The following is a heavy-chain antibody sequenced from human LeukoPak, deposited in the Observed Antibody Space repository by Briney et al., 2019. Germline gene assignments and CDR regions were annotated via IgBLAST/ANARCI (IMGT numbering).Heavy chain of an antibody. CDR3: ARDLNWAFDY. CDR1: GFTFSSYS. D-gene: IGHD3-16*01. CDR2: ISSSSSTI. J-gene: IGHJ4*02. Sequence: GGSLGLSCAASGFTFSSYSMNWVRQAPGKGLEWVSYISSSSSTIAYVDSAKGRFTISRDNANNSLYLQMNSLRDEDTAVYYCARDLNWAFDYWGQGTLVTVSS. V-gene: IGHV3-48*02.